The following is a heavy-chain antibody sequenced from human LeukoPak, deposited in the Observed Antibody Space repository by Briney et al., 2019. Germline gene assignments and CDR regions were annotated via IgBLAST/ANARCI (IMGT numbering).Heavy chain of an antibody. CDR2: ISYDGSNK. Sequence: GGSLRLSCAASGFTSSSYAMHWVRQAPGKGLEWVAVISYDGSNKYYADSVKGRFTISRDNSKNTLYLQMNSLRAEDTAVYYCARSGAIAVAGLIDYWGQGTLVTVSS. CDR1: GFTSSSYA. J-gene: IGHJ4*02. V-gene: IGHV3-30*04. D-gene: IGHD6-19*01. CDR3: ARSGAIAVAGLIDY.